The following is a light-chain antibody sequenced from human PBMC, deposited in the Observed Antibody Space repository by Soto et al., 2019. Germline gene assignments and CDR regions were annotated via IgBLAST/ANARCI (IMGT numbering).Light chain of an antibody. CDR3: CSYTTSNTRQIV. Sequence: QSALPQPVSVSGSPGQSITISCTGTSCDVGGYNYVSWYQQQPGKAPKFMIYDVTNRPSGVSNRFSGSKSGNTASLTISGLQAEDEADYYCCSYTTSNTRQIVFGTGTKVTVL. CDR1: SCDVGGYNY. CDR2: DVT. V-gene: IGLV2-14*01. J-gene: IGLJ1*01.